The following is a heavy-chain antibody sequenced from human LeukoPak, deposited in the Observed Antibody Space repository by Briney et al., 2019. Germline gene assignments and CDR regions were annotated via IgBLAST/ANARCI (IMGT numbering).Heavy chain of an antibody. CDR1: GFTFISYS. Sequence: GGSLRLSCAASGFTFISYSMNWVRQAPGKGLEWVSYISSSSSTIYYADSVKGRFTISRDNAKNSLYLQMNSLRAEDTAVYYCARDPYSGSYGNDYYCYMDVWGKGTTVTISS. D-gene: IGHD1-26*01. V-gene: IGHV3-48*01. CDR2: ISSSSSTI. CDR3: ARDPYSGSYGNDYYCYMDV. J-gene: IGHJ6*03.